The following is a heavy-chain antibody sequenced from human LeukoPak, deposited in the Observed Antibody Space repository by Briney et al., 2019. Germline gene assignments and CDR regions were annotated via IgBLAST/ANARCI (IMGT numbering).Heavy chain of an antibody. Sequence: SETLSLTCTVSGGSISSYYWSWIRQPPGKGLEWIGYIYYSGSTNYNPSLKSRVTISVDTSKNQFSLKLSSVTAADTAVYYCASEKRKGIGYCSSTSCWNGWFDPWGQGTLVTVSS. CDR3: ASEKRKGIGYCSSTSCWNGWFDP. CDR2: IYYSGST. J-gene: IGHJ5*02. CDR1: GGSISSYY. D-gene: IGHD2-2*01. V-gene: IGHV4-59*01.